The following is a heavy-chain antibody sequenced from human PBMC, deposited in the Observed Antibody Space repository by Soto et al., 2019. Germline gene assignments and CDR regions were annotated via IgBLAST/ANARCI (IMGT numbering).Heavy chain of an antibody. CDR2: IHKTGTTT. D-gene: IGHD3-10*01. V-gene: IGHV3-23*05. Sequence: EGQVVESGGDLVQPGDSLTISCAASGFTFSTYAMSWVRQAPGKGLEWVSGIHKTGTTTFYADSVKGRFTISRDNSKNTLYLHMRSLRDGDTAVYYCVRDLNYKFFFDLWGQGTLVTVSS. J-gene: IGHJ4*02. CDR3: VRDLNYKFFFDL. CDR1: GFTFSTYA.